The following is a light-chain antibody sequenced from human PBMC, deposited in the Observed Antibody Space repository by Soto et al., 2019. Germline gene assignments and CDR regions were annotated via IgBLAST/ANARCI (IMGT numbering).Light chain of an antibody. CDR2: GAS. CDR3: QQYKDWPPLT. Sequence: EILMTQSPLTLSVSPGEGATPPPTPSQNINSNLAWYQQRPGQAPRVLIYGASSRASGIPDRFSGSGSGTDFTLTINRLEPDDFAVYYCQQYKDWPPLTFGGGTRVESK. J-gene: IGKJ4*01. CDR1: QNINSN. V-gene: IGKV3D-15*01.